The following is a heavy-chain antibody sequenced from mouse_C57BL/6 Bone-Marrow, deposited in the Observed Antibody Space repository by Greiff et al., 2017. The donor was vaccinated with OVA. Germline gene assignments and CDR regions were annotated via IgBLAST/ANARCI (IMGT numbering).Heavy chain of an antibody. D-gene: IGHD2-3*01. CDR1: GYTFTSYW. J-gene: IGHJ2*01. V-gene: IGHV1-69*01. CDR3: ARLGDGYPLFDY. CDR2: IDPSDSYT. Sequence: QVQLQQSGAELVMPGASVKLSCKASGYTFTSYWMHWVKQRPGQGLEWIGEIDPSDSYTNYNQKFKGKSTLTVDKSSSTAYMQLSSLTSEDSAVYYCARLGDGYPLFDYWGQGTTLTVSS.